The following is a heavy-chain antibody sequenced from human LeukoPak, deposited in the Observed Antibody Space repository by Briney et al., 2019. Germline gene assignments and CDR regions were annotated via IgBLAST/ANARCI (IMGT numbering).Heavy chain of an antibody. CDR2: INHSGST. Sequence: PSETLSLTCAVYGGSFRGYYWSWIRQPPGKGLEWIGEINHSGSTNYNPSLKSRVTISVDTSKNQFSLKLSSVTAADTAVYYCAREGRVPAAKAYYFDYWGQGTLVTVSS. D-gene: IGHD2-2*01. CDR3: AREGRVPAAKAYYFDY. V-gene: IGHV4-34*01. CDR1: GGSFRGYY. J-gene: IGHJ4*02.